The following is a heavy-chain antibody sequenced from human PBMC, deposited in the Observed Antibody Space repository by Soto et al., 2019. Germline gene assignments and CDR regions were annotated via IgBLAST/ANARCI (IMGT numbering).Heavy chain of an antibody. V-gene: IGHV3-21*01. CDR3: AREGINNYNEYYFDS. D-gene: IGHD4-4*01. J-gene: IGHJ4*02. CDR2: ISGSGNYT. CDR1: GFTFSTYS. Sequence: EMHLVESGGGLVKPGGSLRLSCAASGFTFSTYSMNWVRQAPGKGLEWVSSISGSGNYTHYADFLRGRFTISRDNAKTPLYLQMNSLRAEDTAVYYCAREGINNYNEYYFDSWGQGTVVTVSS.